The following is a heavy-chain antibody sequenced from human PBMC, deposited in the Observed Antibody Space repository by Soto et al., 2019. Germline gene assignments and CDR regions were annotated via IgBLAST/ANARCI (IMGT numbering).Heavy chain of an antibody. D-gene: IGHD6-19*01. V-gene: IGHV6-1*01. Sequence: SQTLSLTCAISGDSVSSNSAAWNWIRQSPSRGLEWLGRTYYRSKWYNDYAVSVKSRITINPDTSKNQFSLQLNSVTPEDTAAYYCAREWFLGSGWYVEIDYWGQGTLVTVSS. CDR2: TYYRSKWYN. CDR1: GDSVSSNSAA. CDR3: AREWFLGSGWYVEIDY. J-gene: IGHJ4*02.